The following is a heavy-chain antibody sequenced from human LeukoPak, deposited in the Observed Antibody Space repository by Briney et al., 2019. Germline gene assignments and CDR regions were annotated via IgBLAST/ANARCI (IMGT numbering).Heavy chain of an antibody. Sequence: GGSLTLSCAASGFTFSSYAMSWVRQAPGKGLEWVSAISGSGGSTYYADSVKGRFTISRDNSKNTLYLQMNSLRAEDTAVYYCAKGVTVTTGKTLFDYWGQGTLVTVSS. CDR1: GFTFSSYA. CDR2: ISGSGGST. J-gene: IGHJ4*02. CDR3: AKGVTVTTGKTLFDY. D-gene: IGHD4-17*01. V-gene: IGHV3-23*01.